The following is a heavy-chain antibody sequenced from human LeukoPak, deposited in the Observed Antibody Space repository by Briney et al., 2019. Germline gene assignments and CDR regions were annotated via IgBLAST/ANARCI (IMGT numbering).Heavy chain of an antibody. CDR3: AKELVAAAVS. D-gene: IGHD6-13*01. Sequence: PGGSLRLSCAASGFTFSSYAMHWVRQAPGKGLEWVAVISYDGSNKYYADSVKGRFTISRDNAKNSLYLQMNSLRAEDTAVYYCAKELVAAAVSWGQGTLVTVSS. CDR1: GFTFSSYA. J-gene: IGHJ5*02. CDR2: ISYDGSNK. V-gene: IGHV3-30-3*01.